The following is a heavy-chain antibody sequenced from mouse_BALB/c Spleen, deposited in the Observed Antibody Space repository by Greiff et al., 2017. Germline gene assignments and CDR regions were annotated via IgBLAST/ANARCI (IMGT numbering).Heavy chain of an antibody. CDR1: GFTFSSYA. CDR3: ARDRPPFAY. Sequence: EVKVVESGGGLVKPGGSLKLSCAASGFTFSSYAMSWVRQSPEKRLEWVAEISSGGSYTYYPDTVTGRFTISRDNAKNTLYLEMSSLRSEDTAMYYCARDRPPFAYWGQGTLVTVSA. V-gene: IGHV5-9-4*01. CDR2: ISSGGSYT. J-gene: IGHJ3*01.